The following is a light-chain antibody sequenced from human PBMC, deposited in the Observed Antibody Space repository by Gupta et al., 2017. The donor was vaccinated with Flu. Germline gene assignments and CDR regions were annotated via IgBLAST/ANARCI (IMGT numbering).Light chain of an antibody. Sequence: QSALTQPASVSGSPGKSIPISCTGTSSDVGGYNYVSWYQQHPGKAPKLMIYEVTDRPSGVSNRFSGSKSGNTASLTISGLHAEDEADYFCASYTTTSTWVFGGGTKLTVL. CDR3: ASYTTTSTWV. CDR2: EVT. CDR1: SSDVGGYNY. J-gene: IGLJ3*02. V-gene: IGLV2-14*01.